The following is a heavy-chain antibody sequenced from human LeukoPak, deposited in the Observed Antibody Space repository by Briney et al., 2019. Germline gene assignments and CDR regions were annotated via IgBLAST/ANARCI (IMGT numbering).Heavy chain of an antibody. J-gene: IGHJ6*03. V-gene: IGHV4-39*01. CDR3: ASNGGNYYYYYMDV. CDR1: GGSISSSSYY. CDR2: IYYSGST. D-gene: IGHD4-23*01. Sequence: PSETLSLTCTVSGGSISSSSYYWGWIRRPPGKGLEWIGSIYYSGSTYYNPSLKSRVTISVDTSKNQFSLKLSSVTAADTAVYYCASNGGNYYYYYMDVWGKGTTVTVSS.